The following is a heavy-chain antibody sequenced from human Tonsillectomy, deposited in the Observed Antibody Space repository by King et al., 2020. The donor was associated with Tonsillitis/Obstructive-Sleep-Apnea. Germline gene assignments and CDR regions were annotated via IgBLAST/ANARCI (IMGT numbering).Heavy chain of an antibody. D-gene: IGHD5-18*01. V-gene: IGHV3-33*06. Sequence: VQLVESGGGVVQPGRSLRLSLASSGFTFSTSGMHLVRQAPGKGLEWVSGIWVDGSNKYYTDSVKGRFTISRDNSKNTLYLQMNSLRAEDTAVYYCAKDRGFTYGPSDAFDIWGQGTMVTVSS. J-gene: IGHJ3*02. CDR2: IWVDGSNK. CDR3: AKDRGFTYGPSDAFDI. CDR1: GFTFSTSG.